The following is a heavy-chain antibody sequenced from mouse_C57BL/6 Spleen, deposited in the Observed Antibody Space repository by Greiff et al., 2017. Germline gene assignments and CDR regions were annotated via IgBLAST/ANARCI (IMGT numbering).Heavy chain of an antibody. J-gene: IGHJ2*01. V-gene: IGHV1-69*01. CDR3: ARRDLRYFDY. CDR2: IDPSDSYT. CDR1: GYTFTSYW. Sequence: VQLQQPGAELVMPGASVKLSCKASGYTFTSYWMHWVKQRPGQGLEWIGEIDPSDSYTNYNQKFKGKSTLTVDKSSRTAYMQLSSLTSEDSAVYYYARRDLRYFDYWGQGTTLTVSS. D-gene: IGHD1-1*01.